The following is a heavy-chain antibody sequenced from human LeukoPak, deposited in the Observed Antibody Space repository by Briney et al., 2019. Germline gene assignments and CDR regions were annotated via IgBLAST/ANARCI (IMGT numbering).Heavy chain of an antibody. Sequence: GESLKISCKGSGYSFTSYWIGWVRQMPGKGLEWMGIIYPGDSDTRYSPSFQGQVTISADKSISTAYLQWSSLKASVTAMYYCARQGRPIVVVPAATWFDPWGQGTLVTVSS. V-gene: IGHV5-51*01. CDR3: ARQGRPIVVVPAATWFDP. D-gene: IGHD2-2*01. J-gene: IGHJ5*02. CDR1: GYSFTSYW. CDR2: IYPGDSDT.